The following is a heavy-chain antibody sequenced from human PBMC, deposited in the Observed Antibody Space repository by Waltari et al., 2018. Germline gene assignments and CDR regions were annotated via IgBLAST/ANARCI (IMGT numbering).Heavy chain of an antibody. J-gene: IGHJ4*02. Sequence: QLQLQESGPGLVKPSGTLSLTCAVSGASMSTNYCWSWVRRPPGKGLEWIGQVRHSGRSNYNPSFASRVTVSLDTYNNQFSLEVTSATAADTAIYYCARDRGRGLYLDSWGPGILVTVS. CDR2: VRHSGRS. V-gene: IGHV4-4*02. CDR1: GASMSTNYC. D-gene: IGHD2-15*01. CDR3: ARDRGRGLYLDS.